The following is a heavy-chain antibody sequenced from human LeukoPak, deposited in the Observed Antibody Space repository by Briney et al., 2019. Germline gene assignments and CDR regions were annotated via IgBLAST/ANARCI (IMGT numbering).Heavy chain of an antibody. J-gene: IGHJ6*03. CDR1: GYTFTSYD. D-gene: IGHD3-10*01. CDR3: ARGVRLVRGVSRYYYYMDV. CDR2: MNPNGGNT. V-gene: IGHV1-8*01. Sequence: ASVKVSCKASGYTFTSYDINWVRQATGQGLEWMGWMNPNGGNTGYAQKFQGRVTMTRNTSISTAYMELSSLRSEDTAVYYCARGVRLVRGVSRYYYYMDVWGKGTTVTVSS.